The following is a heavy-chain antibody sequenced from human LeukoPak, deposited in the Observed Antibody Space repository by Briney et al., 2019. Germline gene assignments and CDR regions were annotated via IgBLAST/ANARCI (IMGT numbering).Heavy chain of an antibody. CDR1: GFTFNTYA. Sequence: PGGSLRLSCAASGFTFNTYAMSWVRQAPGKGLDWVSGISTSGTSTYYADSVKGRFTISRDNSKNTLYLQMNSLRAEDTAVYYCAKGGRSSNYTCFDYWGQGTLVTVSS. CDR3: AKGGRSSNYTCFDY. V-gene: IGHV3-23*01. J-gene: IGHJ4*02. D-gene: IGHD4-11*01. CDR2: ISTSGTST.